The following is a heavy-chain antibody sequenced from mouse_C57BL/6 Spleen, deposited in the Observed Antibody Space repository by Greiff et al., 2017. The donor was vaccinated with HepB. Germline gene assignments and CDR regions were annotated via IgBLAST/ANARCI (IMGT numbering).Heavy chain of an antibody. V-gene: IGHV1-15*01. CDR2: IDPETGGT. CDR3: TRADQGAMDY. CDR1: GYTFTDYE. Sequence: QVQLQQSGAELVRPGASVTLSCKASGYTFTDYEMHWVKQTPVHGLEWIGAIDPETGGTAYNQKFKGKAILTADKSSSTAYMELRSLTSEDSAVDYCTRADQGAMDYWGQGTSVTVSS. J-gene: IGHJ4*01.